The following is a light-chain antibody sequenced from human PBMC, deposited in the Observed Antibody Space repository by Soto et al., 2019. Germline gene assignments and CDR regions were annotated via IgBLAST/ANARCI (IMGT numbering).Light chain of an antibody. J-gene: IGKJ1*01. Sequence: DIQMTQSPSSLSASVRERVTITCRASQSISSYLNWYQQKPGKAPKLLVHTASTLQSGVPSRFSGSGSGTDFTLTISSLQPEDVATYYCQKYDSAPTFGPGTKVDIK. V-gene: IGKV1-27*01. CDR2: TAS. CDR1: QSISSY. CDR3: QKYDSAPT.